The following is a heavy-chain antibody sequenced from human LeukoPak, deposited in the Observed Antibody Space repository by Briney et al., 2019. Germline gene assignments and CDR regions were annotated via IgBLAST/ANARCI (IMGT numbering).Heavy chain of an antibody. CDR2: INPNSGGT. D-gene: IGHD3-22*01. CDR3: AREYYDSSAYNQEAIDY. CDR1: GYTFTDYY. V-gene: IGHV1-2*02. J-gene: IGHJ4*02. Sequence: ASVKVSCKASGYTFTDYYMHWVRQAPGQGLELLGWINPNSGGTNYAQKFQGRVTMTRDTSISTAYMELSRLRSDDTAVYYCAREYYDSSAYNQEAIDYWGQGTLVTVSS.